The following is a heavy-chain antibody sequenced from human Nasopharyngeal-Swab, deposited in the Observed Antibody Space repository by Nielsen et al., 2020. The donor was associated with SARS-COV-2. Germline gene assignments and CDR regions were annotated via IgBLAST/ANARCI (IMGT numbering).Heavy chain of an antibody. V-gene: IGHV3-7*03. D-gene: IGHD2-21*01. CDR3: AKAPYLRGLDV. CDR1: GFTFRNYW. J-gene: IGHJ6*02. CDR2: IKQGGSEK. Sequence: GESLKISCAASGFTFRNYWMSWVRQAPGKGLEWVANIKQGGSEKHYVDSVKGRFTISRDDAKNSQSLQMNSLRVEDTAVYYCAKAPYLRGLDVWGQGTTVTVSS.